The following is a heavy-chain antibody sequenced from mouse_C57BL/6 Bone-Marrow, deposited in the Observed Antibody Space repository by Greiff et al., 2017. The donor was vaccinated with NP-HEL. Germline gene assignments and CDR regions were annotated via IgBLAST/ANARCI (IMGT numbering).Heavy chain of an antibody. Sequence: QVQLQQPGAELVKPGASVKMSCKASGYTFTSYCITWVKQRPGQGLEWIGDIYPGSGSTYYNAKFTSKATLTVDTSSSTAYMQLSSLTSEDSAVYYCAKNQYAMDYWGQGTSVTVSA. CDR3: AKNQYAMDY. CDR1: GYTFTSYC. CDR2: IYPGSGST. V-gene: IGHV1-55*01. J-gene: IGHJ4*01.